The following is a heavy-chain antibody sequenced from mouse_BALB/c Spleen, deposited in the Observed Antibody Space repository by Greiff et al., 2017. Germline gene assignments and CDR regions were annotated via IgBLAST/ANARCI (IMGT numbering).Heavy chain of an antibody. V-gene: IGHV14-1*02. J-gene: IGHJ2*01. CDR3: ARTLDY. CDR1: GFNIKDYY. Sequence: EVQVVESGAELVRPGALVKLSCKASGFNIKDYYMHWVKQRPEQGLEWIGWIDPENGNTIYDPKFQGKASITADTSSNTAYLQLSSLTSEDTAVYYCARTLDYWGQGTTLTVSS. CDR2: IDPENGNT.